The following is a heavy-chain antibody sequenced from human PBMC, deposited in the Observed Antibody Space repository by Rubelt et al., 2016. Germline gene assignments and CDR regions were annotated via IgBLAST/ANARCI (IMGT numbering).Heavy chain of an antibody. D-gene: IGHD4-23*01. Sequence: SWNSGSIGYADSVKGRFTISRDNAKNSLYLQMNSPRAEDTALYYCAKGNDYGGNSYYYYYYGMDVWGQGTTVTVSS. V-gene: IGHV3-9*01. J-gene: IGHJ6*02. CDR2: SWNSGSI. CDR3: AKGNDYGGNSYYYYYYGMDV.